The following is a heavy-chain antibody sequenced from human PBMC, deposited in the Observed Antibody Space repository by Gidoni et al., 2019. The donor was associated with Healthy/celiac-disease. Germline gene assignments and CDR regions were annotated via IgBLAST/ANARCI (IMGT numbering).Heavy chain of an antibody. V-gene: IGHV1-2*02. J-gene: IGHJ6*03. CDR3: ASLGARGVRYYYYMDV. CDR2: INPNSGGT. D-gene: IGHD3-10*01. CDR1: GYTFPRYY. Sequence: QVQLVQSGAEVTKPGASVKVSCKASGYTFPRYYMHWVRQAPGQGLEWMGWINPNSGGTNYAQKFQGRVTMTRDTSISTAYMELSRLRSDDTAVYYCASLGARGVRYYYYMDVWGKGTTVTVSS.